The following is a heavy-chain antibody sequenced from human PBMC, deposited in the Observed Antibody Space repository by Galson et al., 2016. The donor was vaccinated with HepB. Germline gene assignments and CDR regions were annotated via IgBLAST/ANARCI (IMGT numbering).Heavy chain of an antibody. CDR3: ASLLSIAVARTYFDF. D-gene: IGHD6-19*01. CDR2: TYPGDSET. V-gene: IGHV5-51*01. Sequence: SGAEVKKPGESLRISCKGSGYSFTRYWIGWVRQMPGKSLEWMGITYPGDSETIYSLSFQGQVTIPADKSISTAYLQLSSLKASDTAMYYCASLLSIAVARTYFDFWGQGTLVTVSS. CDR1: GYSFTRYW. J-gene: IGHJ4*02.